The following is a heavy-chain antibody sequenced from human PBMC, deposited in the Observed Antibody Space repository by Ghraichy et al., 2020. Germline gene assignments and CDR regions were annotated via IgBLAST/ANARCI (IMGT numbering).Heavy chain of an antibody. Sequence: SETLSLTCTVSGGSISSSSYYWGWIRQPPGKGLEWIGSIYYSGSTYYNPSLKSRVTISVDTSKNQFSLKLSSVTAADTAVYYCARHYALGGYCSSTSCFNWFDPWGQGTLVTVSS. V-gene: IGHV4-39*01. D-gene: IGHD2-2*01. CDR2: IYYSGST. J-gene: IGHJ5*02. CDR1: GGSISSSSYY. CDR3: ARHYALGGYCSSTSCFNWFDP.